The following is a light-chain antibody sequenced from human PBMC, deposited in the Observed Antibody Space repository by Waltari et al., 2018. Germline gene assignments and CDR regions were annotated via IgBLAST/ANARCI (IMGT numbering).Light chain of an antibody. V-gene: IGLV4-69*01. Sequence: QLLLTQSPSASASLGASVKLTCTVSSGHSNYAIAWHQQHPQKGPRYLMKVNSDGSHIRGDGIPDRFSGSISGAERYLIISSLQAEDEADYYCQTGGFGIWVFGGGTTLTVL. CDR1: SGHSNYA. J-gene: IGLJ3*02. CDR2: VNSDGSH. CDR3: QTGGFGIWV.